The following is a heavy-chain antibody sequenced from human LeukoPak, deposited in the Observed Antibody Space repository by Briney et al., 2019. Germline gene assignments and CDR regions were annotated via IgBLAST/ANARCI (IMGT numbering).Heavy chain of an antibody. CDR2: IWYDGSNK. V-gene: IGHV3-33*01. D-gene: IGHD3-10*01. J-gene: IGHJ2*01. CDR3: ARERGGQDWDFDL. CDR1: GFTFSSYG. Sequence: PGGSLRLSCAASGFTFSSYGMHWVRQAPGKGLEWVALIWYDGSNKKYADFVKGRFAISRDNGNSTLYLQMNSLRAEDTAVYYCARERGGQDWDFDLWGRGTLVTVSS.